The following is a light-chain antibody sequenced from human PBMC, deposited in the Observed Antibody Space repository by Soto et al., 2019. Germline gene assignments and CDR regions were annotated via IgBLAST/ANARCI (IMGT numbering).Light chain of an antibody. CDR2: DAS. CDR1: QSVSSN. CDR3: QQRSNWPYT. V-gene: IGKV3-11*01. J-gene: IGKJ2*01. Sequence: EIVLTQSPATLSLSPGERATLSCRASQSVSSNLAWYQQKPGQAPRLLIYDASNRASGIPARFSGSGSGTDFTLTISSLEPEDFAVYYCQQRSNWPYTFGQGTKLEI.